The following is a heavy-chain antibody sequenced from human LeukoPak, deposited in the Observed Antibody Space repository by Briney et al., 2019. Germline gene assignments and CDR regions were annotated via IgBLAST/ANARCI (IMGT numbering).Heavy chain of an antibody. CDR1: GFTFASFA. CDR2: IGGSADYT. D-gene: IGHD2-2*01. V-gene: IGHV3-23*01. CDR3: AKEFVSRSSLTFDY. Sequence: GGPLRLSCAASGFTFASFAMAWVRQAPGKGLEWVSAIGGSADYTFYADSVRGRFSFSRDNSKNTLYLQMISLRAEDTAIYYCAKEFVSRSSLTFDYWGQGTLVTVSS. J-gene: IGHJ4*02.